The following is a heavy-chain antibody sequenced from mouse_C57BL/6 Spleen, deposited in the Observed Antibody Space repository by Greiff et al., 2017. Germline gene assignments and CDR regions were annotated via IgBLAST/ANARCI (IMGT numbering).Heavy chain of an antibody. D-gene: IGHD1-1*01. V-gene: IGHV2-2*01. CDR1: GFSLTSYG. J-gene: IGHJ1*03. CDR2: IWSGGST. Sequence: QVQLQQSGPGLVQPSQCLSITCTVSGFSLTSYGVHWVRQSPGKGLEWLGVIWSGGSTDYNAAFISRLSISKDNSKSQVFFKMNNLQADDTAIYYCARNWGYGSSPYWYFDVWGTGTTVTVSS. CDR3: ARNWGYGSSPYWYFDV.